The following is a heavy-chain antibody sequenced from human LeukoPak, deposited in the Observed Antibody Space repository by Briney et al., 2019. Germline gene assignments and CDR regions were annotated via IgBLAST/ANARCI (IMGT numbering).Heavy chain of an antibody. Sequence: EASVKVSCKASGGTFSSYAISWVRQAPGQGLEWMGRIIPILGMANYAQKFQGRVTITADKSTSTAYMELSSLRSEDTAVYYCAREVFGGNALDWGQGTMVTVSS. CDR1: GGTFSSYA. V-gene: IGHV1-69*04. J-gene: IGHJ3*01. D-gene: IGHD4-23*01. CDR3: AREVFGGNALD. CDR2: IIPILGMA.